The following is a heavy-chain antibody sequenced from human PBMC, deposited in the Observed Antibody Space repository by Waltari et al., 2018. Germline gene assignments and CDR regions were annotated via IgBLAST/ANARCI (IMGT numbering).Heavy chain of an antibody. D-gene: IGHD3-3*01. J-gene: IGHJ4*02. CDR1: GFSFSDYF. V-gene: IGHV3-11*01. Sequence: QVQLVESGGGLVNPGGSLRLSCAASGFSFSDYFMTWIRQAPGKGLEWVAYISSRDDIIYHADSVRGRFTISRDSAKNSLFLQMKGLRAEDTAVYYCARVREQNNDFWNGYSFYFDHWGQGALVTVSS. CDR3: ARVREQNNDFWNGYSFYFDH. CDR2: ISSRDDII.